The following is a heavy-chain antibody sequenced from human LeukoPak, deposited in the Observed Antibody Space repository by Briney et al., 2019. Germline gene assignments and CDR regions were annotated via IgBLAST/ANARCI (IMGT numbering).Heavy chain of an antibody. CDR2: IYWNDDK. V-gene: IGHV2-5*01. D-gene: IGHD5-12*01. J-gene: IGHJ5*02. Sequence: ESGPTLVNPTQTLTLTCTFSGFSLSTSGVGVGWIRQPPGKALEWLALIYWNDDKRYSPSLKSRLTITKDTSKNQVVLTTTNMDPVDTATYYCAHSGKWLRPNWFDPWGQGTLVTVSS. CDR1: GFSLSTSGVG. CDR3: AHSGKWLRPNWFDP.